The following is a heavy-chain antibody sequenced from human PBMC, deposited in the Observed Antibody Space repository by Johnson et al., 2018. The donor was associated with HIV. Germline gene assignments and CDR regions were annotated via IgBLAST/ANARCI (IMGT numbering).Heavy chain of an antibody. V-gene: IGHV3-30*02. D-gene: IGHD3-10*01. CDR2: IRYDGSNK. Sequence: QVQLVESGGGLVKPGGSLRLSCAASGFTFSSYGMHWVRQAPGKGLEWVAFIRYDGSNKYYADSVKGRFTISRDNSKNTLYLQMNSLRAEDTAVYYCARATHYYGSTAFDIWGQGTMVTVSS. CDR1: GFTFSSYG. CDR3: ARATHYYGSTAFDI. J-gene: IGHJ3*02.